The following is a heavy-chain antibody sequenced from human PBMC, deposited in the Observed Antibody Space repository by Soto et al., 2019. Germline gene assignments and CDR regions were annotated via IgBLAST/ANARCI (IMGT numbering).Heavy chain of an antibody. Sequence: PSETLSLTCSVSGASLNNYYWSWARQPAGKGLEWVGRIYTSGSTNYNPSLESRVTMSVDTSKNQFSLKLSSVTAADTAVYYCARGSLATDYWGQGTLVTVSS. CDR3: ARGSLATDY. CDR1: GASLNNYY. V-gene: IGHV4-4*07. D-gene: IGHD1-26*01. CDR2: IYTSGST. J-gene: IGHJ4*02.